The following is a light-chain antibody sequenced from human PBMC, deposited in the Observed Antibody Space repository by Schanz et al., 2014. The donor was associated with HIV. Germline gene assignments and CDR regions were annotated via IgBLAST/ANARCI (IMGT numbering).Light chain of an antibody. V-gene: IGLV2-11*01. CDR1: SSEPGGDND. CDR2: DVS. Sequence: QSALTQPRSVSGSPGQSVTTAGRGTSSEPGGDNDASWYQQHPGKAPKLMIYDVSKRPSGVPDRFSGSKSGNTASLTISGLQAEDEADYYCCSSPFRSHYVFGTGTKLTVL. J-gene: IGLJ1*01. CDR3: CSSPFRSHYV.